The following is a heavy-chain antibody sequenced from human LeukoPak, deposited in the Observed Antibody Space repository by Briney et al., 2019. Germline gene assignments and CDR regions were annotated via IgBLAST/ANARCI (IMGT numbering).Heavy chain of an antibody. Sequence: GGSLRLSCAASGFTFSSYSMNWVRQAPGKGLEWVSSIISSSSYIYYADSVKGRFTISRDNAKNSLYLQMNSLRAEDTAVYYCAREEGELPRDYMDVWGKGTTVTVSS. J-gene: IGHJ6*03. CDR1: GFTFSSYS. CDR3: AREEGELPRDYMDV. V-gene: IGHV3-21*01. D-gene: IGHD1-7*01. CDR2: IISSSSYI.